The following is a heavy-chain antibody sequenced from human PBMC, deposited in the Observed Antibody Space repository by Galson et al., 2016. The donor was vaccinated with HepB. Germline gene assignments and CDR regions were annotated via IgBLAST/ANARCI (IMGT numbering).Heavy chain of an antibody. D-gene: IGHD4/OR15-4a*01. Sequence: SLRLSCAASGFPFSSYAMSWVRQAPGKGLAWVSTISGAGTASYAYSVKGRFTISRDNSKNTLDLQMDSLRVEDTALYFCFRVPRPYADYSSGVGDCWGQGTLLTASS. CDR3: FRVPRPYADYSSGVGDC. CDR2: ISGAGTA. J-gene: IGHJ4*02. CDR1: GFPFSSYA. V-gene: IGHV3-23*01.